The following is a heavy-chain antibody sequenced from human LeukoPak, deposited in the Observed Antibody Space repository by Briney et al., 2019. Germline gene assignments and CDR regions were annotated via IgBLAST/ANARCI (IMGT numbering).Heavy chain of an antibody. J-gene: IGHJ6*03. D-gene: IGHD3-10*01. Sequence: GGSLRLSCAASGFTFSSYGMHWVRQAPGKGLDWVAFISYDGRNKYYADSVKGQFTISRDNSKNTLYLQMNSLRAEDTAVYYCAGGSPVRGVPYVYYYYYMDVWGKGTTVTISS. CDR2: ISYDGRNK. CDR3: AGGSPVRGVPYVYYYYYMDV. V-gene: IGHV3-30*02. CDR1: GFTFSSYG.